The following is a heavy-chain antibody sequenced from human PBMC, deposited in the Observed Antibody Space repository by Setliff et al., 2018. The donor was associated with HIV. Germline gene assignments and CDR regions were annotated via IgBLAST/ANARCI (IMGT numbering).Heavy chain of an antibody. CDR3: ARVGPFEFDSSGYAEF. J-gene: IGHJ4*02. CDR2: INPSDGTT. D-gene: IGHD3-22*01. Sequence: ASVKVSCKASGYTFTSCFMHWVRQAPGQGLEYMGIINPSDGTTDYTQRFQGRVTMTTDTSTSTAYMELRSLRSDDTAVYFCARVGPFEFDSSGYAEFWGQGTPVTVSS. V-gene: IGHV1-46*01. CDR1: GYTFTSCF.